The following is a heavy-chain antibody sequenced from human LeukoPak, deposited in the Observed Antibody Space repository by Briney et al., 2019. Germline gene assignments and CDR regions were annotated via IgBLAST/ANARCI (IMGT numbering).Heavy chain of an antibody. Sequence: PGGSLRLSCAASGFTFSSYGMHWVRQAPGKGLEWVAVIPYDGSNKYYAGSVKGRFTISRDNSKNTLYLQMNSLRAEDTAVYYCAMRTWNYWGQGTLVTVSS. V-gene: IGHV3-30*03. D-gene: IGHD1-1*01. J-gene: IGHJ4*02. CDR1: GFTFSSYG. CDR2: IPYDGSNK. CDR3: AMRTWNY.